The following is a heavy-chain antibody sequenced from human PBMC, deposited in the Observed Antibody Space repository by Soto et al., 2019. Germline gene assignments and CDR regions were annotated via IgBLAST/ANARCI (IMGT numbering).Heavy chain of an antibody. V-gene: IGHV1-3*01. Sequence: QVQLVQSGAEVKKPGASVKVSCKASGYTFTSYAMHWVRQAPGQRLEWMGWINAGNGNTKYSQKFQGRVTITRDTSASTAYMELSRLRSEDTAVYYCARAYGSGTDYWGQGTLVTVSS. CDR3: ARAYGSGTDY. J-gene: IGHJ4*02. CDR2: INAGNGNT. CDR1: GYTFTSYA. D-gene: IGHD3-10*01.